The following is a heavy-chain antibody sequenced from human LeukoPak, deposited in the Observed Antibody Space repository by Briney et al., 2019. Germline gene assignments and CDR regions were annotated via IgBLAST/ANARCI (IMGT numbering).Heavy chain of an antibody. V-gene: IGHV1-18*01. Sequence: ASVTVSCKASGGTFSSYAISWVRQAPGQGLEWMGWISAYNGNTNYAQKLQGRVTMTTDTSTSTAYMELRSLRSDDTAVYYCARTGRGYDFWSGYYTHWGQGTLVTVSS. CDR1: GGTFSSYA. J-gene: IGHJ4*02. CDR3: ARTGRGYDFWSGYYTH. D-gene: IGHD3-3*01. CDR2: ISAYNGNT.